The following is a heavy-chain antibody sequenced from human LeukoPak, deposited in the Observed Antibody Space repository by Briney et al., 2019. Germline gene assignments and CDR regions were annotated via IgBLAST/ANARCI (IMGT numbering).Heavy chain of an antibody. J-gene: IGHJ3*02. CDR1: GFTFDDYA. V-gene: IGHV3-43*02. Sequence: PGGSLRLSCAASGFTFDDYAMHWVRQAPGKGLEWVSLISGDGGSTYYADSVKGGFTISRDNSKNSLYLQMNSLRTEDTALYYCAKEGIAVAGGAFDIWGQGTMVTVSS. D-gene: IGHD6-19*01. CDR3: AKEGIAVAGGAFDI. CDR2: ISGDGGST.